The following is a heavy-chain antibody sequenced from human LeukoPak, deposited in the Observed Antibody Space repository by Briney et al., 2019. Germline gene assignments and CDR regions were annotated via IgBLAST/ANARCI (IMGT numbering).Heavy chain of an antibody. CDR1: GGTFNSYA. CDR3: ARVGYYYDSSGYYYFDY. D-gene: IGHD3-22*01. J-gene: IGHJ4*02. CDR2: INPNSGGT. V-gene: IGHV1-2*02. Sequence: ASVKVSCKVSGGTFNSYAISWVRQAPGQGLEWMGWINPNSGGTNYAQKFQGRVTMTRDTSISTAYMELSRLRSDDTAVYYCARVGYYYDSSGYYYFDYWGQGTLVTVSS.